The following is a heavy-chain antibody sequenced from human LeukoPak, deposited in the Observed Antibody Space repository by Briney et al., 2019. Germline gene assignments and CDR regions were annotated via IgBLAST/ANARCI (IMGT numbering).Heavy chain of an antibody. CDR2: TYYRSKWYN. CDR1: GDSVSSNSAA. D-gene: IGHD6-19*01. J-gene: IGHJ6*02. Sequence: SQTLSLTCAISGDSVSSNSAAWNWVRQSPSRGLEWLGRTYYRSKWYNDYAVSVKSRITINPDTSKNQFSLQLNSVTPEDTAVYYCARDLGIAVAGIPVGYYYGMDVWGQGTTVTVSS. V-gene: IGHV6-1*01. CDR3: ARDLGIAVAGIPVGYYYGMDV.